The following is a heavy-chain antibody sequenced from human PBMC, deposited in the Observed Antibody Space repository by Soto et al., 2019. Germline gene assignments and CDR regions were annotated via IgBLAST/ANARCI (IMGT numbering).Heavy chain of an antibody. V-gene: IGHV4-34*01. J-gene: IGHJ5*02. CDR2: INHSGST. CDR3: ARGGHIAARRTGTTRVSGREETQNWFDP. D-gene: IGHD6-6*01. Sequence: SETLSLTCAVYGGSFSGYYWSWIRQPPGKGLEWIGEINHSGSTNYNPSLKSRVTISVDTSKNQFSLKLSSVTAADTAVYYCARGGHIAARRTGTTRVSGREETQNWFDPWGQGTLVTVSS. CDR1: GGSFSGYY.